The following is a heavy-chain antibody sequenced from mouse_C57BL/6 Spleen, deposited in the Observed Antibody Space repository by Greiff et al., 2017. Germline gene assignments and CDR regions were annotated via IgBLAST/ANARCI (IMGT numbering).Heavy chain of an antibody. J-gene: IGHJ1*03. CDR3: APPYYYGSSYWYFDV. CDR1: GFNIKTTY. D-gene: IGHD1-1*01. V-gene: IGHV14-3*01. CDR2: IDPANGNT. Sequence: VQLQQSVAELVRPGASVKLSCTASGFNIKTTYMHWVKQRPEQGLEWIGRIDPANGNTKYAPKFQGKATITADTSSNTAYLQLSSLTSEDTAIYYCAPPYYYGSSYWYFDVWGTGTTVTVSS.